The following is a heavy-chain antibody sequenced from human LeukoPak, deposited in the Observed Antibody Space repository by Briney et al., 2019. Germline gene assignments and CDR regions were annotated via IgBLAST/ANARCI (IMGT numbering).Heavy chain of an antibody. Sequence: PSETLSLTCTVSGGSIRGDYWSWIRQPPGKGLGWVGNIYYGVSSNYNPPLKSRVTISVDTSKNPFSLKLSSVTAADTAVYYCARAPLHAVVVTTPLYWYCALWGHGTVVGVFS. V-gene: IGHV4-59*01. CDR1: GGSIRGDY. D-gene: IGHD2-21*02. CDR2: IYYGVSS. J-gene: IGHJ2*01. CDR3: ARAPLHAVVVTTPLYWYCAL.